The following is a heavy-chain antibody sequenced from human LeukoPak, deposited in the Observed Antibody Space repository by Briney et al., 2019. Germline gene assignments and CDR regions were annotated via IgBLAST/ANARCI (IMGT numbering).Heavy chain of an antibody. V-gene: IGHV3-21*01. CDR1: GFTFSSYS. J-gene: IGHJ4*02. Sequence: GGSLRLSCAASGFTFSSYSMNWVRQAPGKGLEWVSSISSSSSYIYYADSVKGRFTISRDNAKNSLYLQMNSLRAEDTAVYYCARYHSSSSYYFDYWGQGTLVTVSS. CDR3: ARYHSSSSYYFDY. CDR2: ISSSSSYI. D-gene: IGHD6-6*01.